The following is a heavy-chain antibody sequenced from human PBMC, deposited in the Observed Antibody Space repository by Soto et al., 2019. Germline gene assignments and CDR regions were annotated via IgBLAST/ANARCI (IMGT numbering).Heavy chain of an antibody. Sequence: QLQLQESGPGLVKPSETLSLTCTVSGGSISSSSYYWGWIRQPPGKGLEWIGSIYYSGSTYYNPSVKSRVTISVDTSKNQFSLKLSSVTAADTAVYYCARLALDIVATMTTYYYYGMDVWGQGTTVTVSS. CDR3: ARLALDIVATMTTYYYYGMDV. CDR1: GGSISSSSYY. CDR2: IYYSGST. D-gene: IGHD5-12*01. V-gene: IGHV4-39*01. J-gene: IGHJ6*02.